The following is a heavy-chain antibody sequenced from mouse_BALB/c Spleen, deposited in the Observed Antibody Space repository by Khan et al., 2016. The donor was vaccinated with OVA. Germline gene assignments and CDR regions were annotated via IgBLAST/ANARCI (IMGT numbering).Heavy chain of an antibody. Sequence: QIQLVQSGPELKKPGETVQISCKASGFTFTNYGMNWVRQAPGKGLKWMGWINTYTGEPTFTDDFEGRFAFSLETSASTAYLQINSLKNEDTATYCCARVGYNGTMDFGGQGTSVTVSS. J-gene: IGHJ4*01. CDR1: GFTFTNYG. V-gene: IGHV9-3-1*01. CDR2: INTYTGEP. CDR3: ARVGYNGTMDF. D-gene: IGHD2-14*01.